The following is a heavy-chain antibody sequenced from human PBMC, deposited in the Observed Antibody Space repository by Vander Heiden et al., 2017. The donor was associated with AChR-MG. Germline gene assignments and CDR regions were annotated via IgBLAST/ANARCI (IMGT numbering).Heavy chain of an antibody. D-gene: IGHD2-2*01. CDR3: ARDIVVVPAARGMDV. CDR1: GYTFTSYY. CDR2: INPSGGST. V-gene: IGHV1-46*01. J-gene: IGHJ6*02. Sequence: QVQLVQSGAEVKKPGASVKVSCKASGYTFTSYYMHWMRQAPGKGLEWMAIINPSGGSTSYAQKFQGRVTMTRETSTSTVYMELSSLRSEDTAVYYCARDIVVVPAARGMDVWGQGTTVTVSS.